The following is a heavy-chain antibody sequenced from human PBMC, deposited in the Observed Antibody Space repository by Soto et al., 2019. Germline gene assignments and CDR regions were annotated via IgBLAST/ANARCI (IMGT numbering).Heavy chain of an antibody. CDR1: GGSISSGGYY. CDR2: IYYSGST. Sequence: QVQLQESGPGLVKPSQTLSLTCTVSGGSISSGGYYWSWIRQHPGKGLEWIGYIYYSGSTYYNPSLKSRVTISVDTYKNQFSLQLSSVNAADTAVYYFARLNIGFHCSRWPNWFDPWGQGTLVTVSS. J-gene: IGHJ5*02. V-gene: IGHV4-31*03. D-gene: IGHD2-15*01. CDR3: ARLNIGFHCSRWPNWFDP.